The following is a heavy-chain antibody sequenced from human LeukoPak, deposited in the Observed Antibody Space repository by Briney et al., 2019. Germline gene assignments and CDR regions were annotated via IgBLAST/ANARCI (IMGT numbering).Heavy chain of an antibody. CDR3: AKLTPPYYGSGSGSDY. D-gene: IGHD3-10*01. V-gene: IGHV3-23*01. CDR1: GFTFSSYA. Sequence: GGSLRLSCAASGFTFSSYAMSWVRQAPGKGLEWVSAISGSGGSTYYADSVKGRFTISRDNSKNTLYLQMNSLRAEDTAVYYCAKLTPPYYGSGSGSDYWGQGTLVTVSS. CDR2: ISGSGGST. J-gene: IGHJ4*02.